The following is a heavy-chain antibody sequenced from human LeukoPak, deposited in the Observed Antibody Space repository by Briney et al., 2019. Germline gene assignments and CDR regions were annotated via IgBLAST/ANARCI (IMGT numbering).Heavy chain of an antibody. V-gene: IGHV1-69*05. Sequence: EASVKVSCKASGGTFSSYAISWVRQAPGQGLEWMGGIIPIFGTANYAQKFQGRVTITTDDSTSTAYMELSSLRSEDTAVYYCARDGPWGRYYYYYMDVWGKGTTVTVSS. D-gene: IGHD7-27*01. J-gene: IGHJ6*03. CDR1: GGTFSSYA. CDR2: IIPIFGTA. CDR3: ARDGPWGRYYYYYMDV.